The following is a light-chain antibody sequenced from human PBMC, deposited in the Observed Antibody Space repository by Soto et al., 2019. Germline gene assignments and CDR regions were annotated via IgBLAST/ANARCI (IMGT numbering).Light chain of an antibody. V-gene: IGKV1-12*01. J-gene: IGKJ2*01. CDR1: QDVGPW. CDR2: AIS. CDR3: QQTGSFPHT. Sequence: DIPMTQSPSSVSASVGDRVTISCRASQDVGPWLAWYQQKPGKAPDLLMYAISSLQSGVPSRFSGRGSGTDFTLTISSLQPEDFATYYCQQTGSFPHTFGQGTKLESK.